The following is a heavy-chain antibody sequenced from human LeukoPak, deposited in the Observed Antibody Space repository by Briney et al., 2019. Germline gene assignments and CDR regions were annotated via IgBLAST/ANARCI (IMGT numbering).Heavy chain of an antibody. J-gene: IGHJ3*02. D-gene: IGHD6-13*01. CDR2: ISYDGSNK. CDR1: GFTFSSYG. V-gene: IGHV3-30*18. CDR3: ANGPHSSSWDDALDI. Sequence: GGSLRLYCAAYGFTFSSYGMHWVRQAPGKGLEWVAVISYDGSNKYYADSVKGRFTISRDNSKNTLYLQMNSLRAEDTAVYYCANGPHSSSWDDALDIWGQGTMVTVSS.